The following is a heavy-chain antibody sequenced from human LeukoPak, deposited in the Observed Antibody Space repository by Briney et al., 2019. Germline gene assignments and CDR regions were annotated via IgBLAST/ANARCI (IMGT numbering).Heavy chain of an antibody. CDR2: INHSGST. V-gene: IGHV4-34*01. CDR3: ASGWLSIFDY. J-gene: IGHJ4*02. D-gene: IGHD3-22*01. Sequence: KPSETLSLTCAVYGGSFSGYYWSWIRQPPGKGLEWIGEINHSGSTNYNPSLKSRVTISVDTFKNQFSLKLSSVTAADTAVYYCASGWLSIFDYWGQGTLVTVSS. CDR1: GGSFSGYY.